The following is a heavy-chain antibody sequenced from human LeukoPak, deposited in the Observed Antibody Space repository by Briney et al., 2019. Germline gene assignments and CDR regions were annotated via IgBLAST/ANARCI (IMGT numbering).Heavy chain of an antibody. CDR2: IYYSGST. V-gene: IGHV4-31*03. J-gene: IGHJ3*02. Sequence: SQTLSLTCTVSGGSISSGGYYWSWIRQHPGKGLEWIGYIYYSGSTYYNPSLKSRVTISVDTSKNQFSLKLSSVTAADTAVYYCARDGITGTPDAFDIWGQGTMVTVSS. CDR3: ARDGITGTPDAFDI. CDR1: GGSISSGGYY. D-gene: IGHD1-7*01.